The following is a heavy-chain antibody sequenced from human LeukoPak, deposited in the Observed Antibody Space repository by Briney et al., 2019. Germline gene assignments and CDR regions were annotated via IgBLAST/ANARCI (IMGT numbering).Heavy chain of an antibody. J-gene: IGHJ4*02. CDR1: GGSISSYY. CDR3: ARRGYYDSSEEPGDH. CDR2: IYYSGST. D-gene: IGHD3-22*01. V-gene: IGHV4-59*12. Sequence: SETLSLTCTVSGGSISSYYWSWIRQPPGKGLEWIGYIYYSGSTNYKPSLKSRVTISVDKSKNQFSLKLSSVTASDTAMYYCARRGYYDSSEEPGDHWGQGTLVTVSS.